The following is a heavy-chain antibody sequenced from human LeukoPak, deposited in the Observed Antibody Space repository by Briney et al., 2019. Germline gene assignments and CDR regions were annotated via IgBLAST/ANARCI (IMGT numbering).Heavy chain of an antibody. Sequence: SQTLSLTCTVSGGSISSGGYYWSWIRQHPGKGLEWIGHIYYSGSTYYHPSLKSRVTITVDTSKNQFSLKLSSVTAADTAVYYCARGGIVVVPAAIFCGFDYWGQGTLVTVSS. J-gene: IGHJ4*02. CDR3: ARGGIVVVPAAIFCGFDY. D-gene: IGHD2-2*01. CDR1: GGSISSGGYY. CDR2: IYYSGST. V-gene: IGHV4-31*03.